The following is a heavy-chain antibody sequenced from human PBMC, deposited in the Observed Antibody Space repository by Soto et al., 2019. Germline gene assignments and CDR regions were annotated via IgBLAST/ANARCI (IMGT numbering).Heavy chain of an antibody. Sequence: SVKVSCKASGDTLSSSAISWVSQAPWQGLERMGGTIPILGTAHYAQKFQGRVTITADDSTKTAYMELRSLRSEDTALYYCARCETSHTGDDYWGQGSLVTVSS. D-gene: IGHD3-10*01. J-gene: IGHJ4*02. CDR1: GDTLSSSA. V-gene: IGHV1-69*13. CDR2: TIPILGTA. CDR3: ARCETSHTGDDY.